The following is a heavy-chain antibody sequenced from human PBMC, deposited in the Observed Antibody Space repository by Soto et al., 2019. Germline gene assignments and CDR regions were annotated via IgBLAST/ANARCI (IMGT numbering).Heavy chain of an antibody. Sequence: GASLKISCKGSGYSFTGYWISWVRQMPGKGXEWMGRIDPSDSYTNYSPSFQGHVTISADKSISTAYLQWSSLKASDTAMYYCARQVVGYCSGGSCTPFDYWGQGTLVTVS. CDR3: ARQVVGYCSGGSCTPFDY. D-gene: IGHD2-15*01. V-gene: IGHV5-10-1*01. J-gene: IGHJ4*02. CDR2: IDPSDSYT. CDR1: GYSFTGYW.